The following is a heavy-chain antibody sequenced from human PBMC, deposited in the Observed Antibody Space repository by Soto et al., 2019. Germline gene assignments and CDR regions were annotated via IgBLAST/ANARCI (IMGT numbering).Heavy chain of an antibody. CDR1: GFTFSSYW. CDR3: ALASGWLYYYYGMDV. CDR2: IKQDGSEK. D-gene: IGHD3-22*01. V-gene: IGHV3-7*01. Sequence: GGSLRLSCTASGFTFSSYWMSWVRQAPGKGLEWVANIKQDGSEKYYVDSVKGRFTISRDNAKNSLYLQMNSLRAEDTAVYYCALASGWLYYYYGMDVWGQGTTVTVSS. J-gene: IGHJ6*02.